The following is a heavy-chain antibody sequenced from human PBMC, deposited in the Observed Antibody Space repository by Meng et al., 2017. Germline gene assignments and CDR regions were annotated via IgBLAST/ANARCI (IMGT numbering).Heavy chain of an antibody. D-gene: IGHD3-10*01. CDR1: GFSRSTSGVG. CDR2: IYWDDDK. Sequence: TLVKHPHTLALTGTCSGFSRSTSGVGVGWIRHPPGKALEWLALIYWDDDKRYSPSLKNRLTITKDTSKNQVVLTMTNMDPVDTATYYCAHSYGSNFSYWGQGTLVTVSS. V-gene: IGHV2-5*02. CDR3: AHSYGSNFSY. J-gene: IGHJ4*02.